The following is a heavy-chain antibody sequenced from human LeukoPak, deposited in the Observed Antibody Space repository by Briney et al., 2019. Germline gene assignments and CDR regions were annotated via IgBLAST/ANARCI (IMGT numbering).Heavy chain of an antibody. Sequence: SQTLSFTCTVSGGSISSGDYYWSWIRQPPGKGLEWIGYIYYSGSTYYNPSLKSRVTISVDTSKNQFSLKLSSVTAADTAVYYCARDYGYGDYYRWFDPWGQGTLVTVSS. V-gene: IGHV4-30-4*01. CDR3: ARDYGYGDYYRWFDP. CDR1: GGSISSGDYY. D-gene: IGHD4-17*01. CDR2: IYYSGST. J-gene: IGHJ5*02.